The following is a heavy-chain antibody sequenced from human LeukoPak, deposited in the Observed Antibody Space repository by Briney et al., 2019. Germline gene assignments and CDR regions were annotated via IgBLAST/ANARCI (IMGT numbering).Heavy chain of an antibody. CDR3: AAALGRYGDYSRGYYFDY. J-gene: IGHJ4*02. CDR1: GASISDYY. V-gene: IGHV4-59*13. Sequence: SETLSLTCTVSGASISDYYWSWIRQPPGQGLEWIGYVFDSGGANYNPSLKSRVTISVDTSKNQFSVKLGSVTAADTAVYYCAAALGRYGDYSRGYYFDYWGQGTLVTASS. D-gene: IGHD4-17*01. CDR2: VFDSGGA.